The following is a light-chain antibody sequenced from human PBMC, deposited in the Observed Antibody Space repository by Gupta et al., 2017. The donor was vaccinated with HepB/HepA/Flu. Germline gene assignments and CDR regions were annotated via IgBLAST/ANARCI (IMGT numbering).Light chain of an antibody. CDR3: MQSLQNQGAWT. J-gene: IGKJ1*01. CDR2: LGS. CDR1: QSRLHSNGYKY. Sequence: DIVMTQSPLSLPVTPGEPASISCRSSQSRLHSNGYKYLDWYLQKPGQAPQLLIYLGSNRAYGGKDRCSGSGEGTDFTLKISRGEAEDVGVYYCMQSLQNQGAWTFGQGTKVEIK. V-gene: IGKV2-28*01.